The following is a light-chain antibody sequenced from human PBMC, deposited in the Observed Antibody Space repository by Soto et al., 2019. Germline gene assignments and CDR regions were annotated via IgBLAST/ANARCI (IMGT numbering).Light chain of an antibody. Sequence: NFLLTQPHSVSESPGKTVTISCTRSSGSIASNYVQWYQQRPGRAPTTVIYEXNRRPSGVSDRFSGTIDISSDSASLTISGLKTEDEADYYCQSYDTSNVVFGGGTQLTVL. V-gene: IGLV6-57*04. CDR3: QSYDTSNVV. CDR1: SGSIASNY. J-gene: IGLJ2*01. CDR2: EXN.